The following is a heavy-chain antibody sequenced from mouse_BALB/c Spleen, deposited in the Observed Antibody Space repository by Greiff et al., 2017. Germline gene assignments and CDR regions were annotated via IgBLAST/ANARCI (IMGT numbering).Heavy chain of an antibody. V-gene: IGHV1-80*01. Sequence: QVQLKESGAELVRPGSSVKISCKASGYAFSSYWMNWVKQRPGQGLEWIGQIYPGDGDTNYNGKFKGKATLTADKSSSTAYMQLSSLTSEDSAVYFCARKVITTAPYAMDYWGQGTSVTVSS. CDR2: IYPGDGDT. D-gene: IGHD1-2*01. J-gene: IGHJ4*01. CDR3: ARKVITTAPYAMDY. CDR1: GYAFSSYW.